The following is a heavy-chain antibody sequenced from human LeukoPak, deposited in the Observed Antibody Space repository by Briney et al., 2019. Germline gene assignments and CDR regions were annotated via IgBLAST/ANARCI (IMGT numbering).Heavy chain of an antibody. CDR1: GGTFSSYA. CDR3: ARAPAYGSGSYYNPYYFDY. CDR2: IIPIFGTA. D-gene: IGHD3-10*01. Sequence: GASVKVSCKASGGTFSSYAISWVRQAPGQGLEWMGGIIPIFGTANYAQKFQGRVTITADESTSTAYKELSSLRSEDTAVYYCARAPAYGSGSYYNPYYFDYWGQGTLVTVSS. J-gene: IGHJ4*02. V-gene: IGHV1-69*01.